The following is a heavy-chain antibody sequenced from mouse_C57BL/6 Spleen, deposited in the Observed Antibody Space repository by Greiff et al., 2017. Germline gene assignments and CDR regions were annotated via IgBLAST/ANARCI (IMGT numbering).Heavy chain of an antibody. V-gene: IGHV14-1*01. CDR3: TTGYYYGSSYDYAMDY. Sequence: VQLKQSGAELVRPGASVKLSCTASGFNIKDYYMHWVKQRPEQGLEWIGRIDPEDGDTEYAPKFQGKATMTADTSSNTAYLQLSSLTSEDTAVYYCTTGYYYGSSYDYAMDYWGQGTSVTVSS. CDR1: GFNIKDYY. CDR2: IDPEDGDT. J-gene: IGHJ4*01. D-gene: IGHD1-1*01.